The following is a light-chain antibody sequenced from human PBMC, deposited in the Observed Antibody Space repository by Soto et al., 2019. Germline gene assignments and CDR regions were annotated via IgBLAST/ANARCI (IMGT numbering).Light chain of an antibody. Sequence: EIVLMQFPGTLSLSPGERATLSCRASQSVSSSYLAWYQQKPGQAPRLLIYGASSRATGIPDRFSGSGSGTDFTLTISRLEPEDFAVYYCQQYGSSPGTFGQGTKVDIK. CDR3: QQYGSSPGT. V-gene: IGKV3-20*01. J-gene: IGKJ1*01. CDR1: QSVSSSY. CDR2: GAS.